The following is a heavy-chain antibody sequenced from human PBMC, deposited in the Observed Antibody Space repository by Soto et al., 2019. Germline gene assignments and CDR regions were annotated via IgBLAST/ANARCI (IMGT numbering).Heavy chain of an antibody. CDR2: INHSGST. J-gene: IGHJ4*02. V-gene: IGHV4-34*01. D-gene: IGHD3-10*01. CDR3: ARGPYYYGTTTGYYPAFWYFDH. CDR1: GGSFSDYY. Sequence: SETLSLTCAVYGGSFSDYYWSWIRQPPGKGPEWIGEINHSGSTNYNPSLKSRLTISVDTSKNQFSLKPTSVTAADTAVYYCARGPYYYGTTTGYYPAFWYFDHWGQGSLVTVS.